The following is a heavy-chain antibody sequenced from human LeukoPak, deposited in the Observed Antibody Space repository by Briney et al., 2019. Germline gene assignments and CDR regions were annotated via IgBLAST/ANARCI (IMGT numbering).Heavy chain of an antibody. CDR2: IIPILGIA. Sequence: GASVKVSCKASGGTFSSYAISWVRQAPGQGLEWMGRIIPILGIANYAQKFQGRVTITADKSTSTAYMELSSLRSEDTAVYYCASQPSRYSSSTSCYAIYYYYGMDVWGQGTTVNVSS. CDR1: GGTFSSYA. J-gene: IGHJ6*02. D-gene: IGHD2-2*01. CDR3: ASQPSRYSSSTSCYAIYYYYGMDV. V-gene: IGHV1-69*04.